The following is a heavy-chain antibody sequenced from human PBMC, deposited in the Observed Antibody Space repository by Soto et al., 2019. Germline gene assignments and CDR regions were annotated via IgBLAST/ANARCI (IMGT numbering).Heavy chain of an antibody. CDR3: ARAVYYDFWSGYAFDI. D-gene: IGHD3-3*01. V-gene: IGHV1-2*02. CDR2: INPNSGGT. J-gene: IGHJ3*02. Sequence: QVQLVQSGAEVKKPGASVKVSCKASGYTFTGYYMHWVRQAPGQGLEWMGWINPNSGGTNYPQKFQGRVTMTRDTSSSTAYMELSRLRSDDTAVYYCARAVYYDFWSGYAFDIWGQGTMVTVSS. CDR1: GYTFTGYY.